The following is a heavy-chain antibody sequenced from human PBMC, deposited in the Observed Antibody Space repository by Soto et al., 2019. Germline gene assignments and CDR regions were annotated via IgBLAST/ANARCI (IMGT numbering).Heavy chain of an antibody. V-gene: IGHV1-46*01. CDR2: INPIGGST. CDR1: GYDFTSHY. Sequence: GASVKVSCKASGYDFTSHYMHWVRQAPGQGLEWMGIINPIGGSTNYAQKFQGRVTMTRDTSTSTVYMELSSLRSEDTAVYYCARGFYDFGVPWDQGTLVTVSS. J-gene: IGHJ5*02. CDR3: ARGFYDFGVP. D-gene: IGHD3-3*01.